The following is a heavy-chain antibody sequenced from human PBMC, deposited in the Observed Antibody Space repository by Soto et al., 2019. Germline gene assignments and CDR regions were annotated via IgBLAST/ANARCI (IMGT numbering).Heavy chain of an antibody. V-gene: IGHV2-70*01. D-gene: IGHD3-3*01. CDR3: ARVQYYDFWSGNWGWFDP. CDR2: IDWDDDK. J-gene: IGHJ5*02. Sequence: GSGPTLVNPTQTLPLTCTFSGFSLSTSGMCVSWIRQPPGKALEWLALIDWDDDKYYSTSLKTRLTISKDTSKNQVVLTMTNMDPVDTATYYCARVQYYDFWSGNWGWFDPWGQGTLVTVSS. CDR1: GFSLSTSGMC.